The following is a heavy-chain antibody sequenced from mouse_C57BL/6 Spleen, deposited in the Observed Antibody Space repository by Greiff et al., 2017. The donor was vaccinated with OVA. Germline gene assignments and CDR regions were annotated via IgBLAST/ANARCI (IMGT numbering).Heavy chain of an antibody. Sequence: QVQLQQPGAELVRPGSSVKLSCKASGYTFTSYWMDWVKQRPGQGLEWIGNIYPSDSETHYNQKFKDKATLTVDKSSSTAYMQLSSLTSEDSAVYYCARGRYGSSPYWYFDVWGTGTTVTVSS. D-gene: IGHD1-1*01. CDR1: GYTFTSYW. V-gene: IGHV1-61*01. CDR2: IYPSDSET. CDR3: ARGRYGSSPYWYFDV. J-gene: IGHJ1*03.